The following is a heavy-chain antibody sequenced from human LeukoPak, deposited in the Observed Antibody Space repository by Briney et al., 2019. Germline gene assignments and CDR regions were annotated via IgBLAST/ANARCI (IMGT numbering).Heavy chain of an antibody. CDR2: IIPIFGTA. D-gene: IGHD3-22*01. Sequence: ASVKVSCKASGYTFTSYYMHWVRQAPGQGLEWMGGIIPIFGTANYAQKFQGRVTITADESTSTAYMELSSLRSEDTAVYYCARSYYYDSSGYQYYFDYWGQGTLVTVSS. CDR3: ARSYYYDSSGYQYYFDY. J-gene: IGHJ4*02. CDR1: GYTFTSYY. V-gene: IGHV1-69*13.